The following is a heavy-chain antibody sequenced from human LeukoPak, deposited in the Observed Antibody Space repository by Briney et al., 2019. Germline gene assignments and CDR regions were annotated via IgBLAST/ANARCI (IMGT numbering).Heavy chain of an antibody. D-gene: IGHD1-1*01. CDR2: IIPIFGTA. CDR3: ARAVQVFYYYYGMDV. J-gene: IGHJ6*02. Sequence: ASVKVSCKASGGTFSSYAISWVRQAPGQGLEWMGGIIPIFGTANYAQKFQGRVTITADESTSTAYMELSSLRSEDTAVYYCARAVQVFYYYYGMDVWGQGTTVTVSS. V-gene: IGHV1-69*13. CDR1: GGTFSSYA.